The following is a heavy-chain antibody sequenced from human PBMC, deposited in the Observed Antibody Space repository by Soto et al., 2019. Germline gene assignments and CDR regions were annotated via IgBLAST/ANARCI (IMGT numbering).Heavy chain of an antibody. Sequence: SETLSLTCTVSGGSISSYYWSWIRQPPGKGLEWIGYIYYSGSTNYNPSLKSRVTISVDNAKNSLYLQMNSLRVEDTAVYFCARGDYYDTSGPFSDAFDIWGQGTMVTVSS. J-gene: IGHJ3*02. CDR1: GGSISSYY. CDR2: IYYSGST. V-gene: IGHV4-59*12. CDR3: ARGDYYDTSGPFSDAFDI. D-gene: IGHD3-22*01.